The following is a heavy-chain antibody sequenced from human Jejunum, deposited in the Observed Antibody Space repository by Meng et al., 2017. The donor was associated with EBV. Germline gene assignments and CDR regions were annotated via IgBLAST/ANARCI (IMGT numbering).Heavy chain of an antibody. CDR3: ARDWGGDYLDY. CDR1: GYTCSSYA. J-gene: IGHJ4*02. Sequence: QVQLVHSGSELKNPGASVKVSCKASGYTCSSYAMNWVRRAPGQGLKWMGWINTKTGNPTYAQGFTGRFVFSLDTSVGTAYLQISSLKAEDTAVYYCARDWGGDYLDYWGQGTLVTVSS. V-gene: IGHV7-4-1*02. CDR2: INTKTGNP. D-gene: IGHD3-10*01.